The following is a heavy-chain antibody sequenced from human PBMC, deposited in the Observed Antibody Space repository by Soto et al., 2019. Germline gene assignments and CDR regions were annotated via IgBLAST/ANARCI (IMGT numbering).Heavy chain of an antibody. D-gene: IGHD3-9*01. V-gene: IGHV2-5*02. J-gene: IGHJ4*02. CDR3: AHKGPEDWPLDY. CDR1: GFSLSTSGVG. CDR2: IYWDDNK. Sequence: QITLKESGATLVKPIQTLTLTCTFSGFSLSTSGVGVGWIRQPPGKALEWLAVIYWDDNKHYSPSLRSRLTITKDTSKNQVVLTMTNMDPMDTGTYYCAHKGPEDWPLDYWGQGTLVTVSS.